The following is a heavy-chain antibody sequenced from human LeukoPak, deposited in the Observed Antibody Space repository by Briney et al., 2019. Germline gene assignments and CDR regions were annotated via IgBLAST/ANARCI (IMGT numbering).Heavy chain of an antibody. Sequence: SETQSLTCAVYGGSFSGYYWSWIRQPPGKGLEWIGEINHSGSTNYNPSLKSRVTISVDTSKNQFSLKLSSVTAADTAVYYCARWGFGWGPDFDYWGQGTLVTVSS. V-gene: IGHV4-34*01. CDR1: GGSFSGYY. D-gene: IGHD3-16*01. CDR2: INHSGST. J-gene: IGHJ4*02. CDR3: ARWGFGWGPDFDY.